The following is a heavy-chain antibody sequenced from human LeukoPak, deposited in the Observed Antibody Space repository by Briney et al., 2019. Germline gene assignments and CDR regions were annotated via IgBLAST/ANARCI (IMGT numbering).Heavy chain of an antibody. J-gene: IGHJ4*02. Sequence: ASVRVSCTTSGYTFSDYYIHWVRQAPGHGLEWMGWINPNSGGTDYAQKFQGRVTMTRDTSISTAYMELSTLRSDATAVYYSARGTRGRYSAIHDWGQGTLVTVSS. CDR1: GYTFSDYY. CDR2: INPNSGGT. CDR3: ARGTRGRYSAIHD. D-gene: IGHD1-26*01. V-gene: IGHV1-2*02.